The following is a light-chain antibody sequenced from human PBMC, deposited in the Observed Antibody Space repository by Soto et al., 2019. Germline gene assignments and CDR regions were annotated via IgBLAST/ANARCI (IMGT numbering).Light chain of an antibody. J-gene: IGKJ5*01. CDR2: GAS. V-gene: IGKV3-15*01. CDR1: HSVSSN. Sequence: IVMTPSEDTMSVSPVSRSHISWLASHSVSSNLAWYQQKPGQDPRLLIYGASTRATGIPARFSGSGSGTEFTLTISSLQSEDFAVYYCQEYYDWPINFGKGAQLEIK. CDR3: QEYYDWPIN.